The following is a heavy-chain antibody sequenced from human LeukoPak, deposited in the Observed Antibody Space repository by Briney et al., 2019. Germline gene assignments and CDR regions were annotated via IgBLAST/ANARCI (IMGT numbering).Heavy chain of an antibody. Sequence: GGSLRLSCAASGFTFSSYGMHWVRQAPGKGLEWVAVIWYDGSNKYYADSVKGRFTISRDNSKNTLYLQMNSLRAEDTAVYYCARENLQGDYYYGMDVWGQGTTVTVSS. CDR1: GFTFSSYG. D-gene: IGHD1-14*01. J-gene: IGHJ6*02. CDR3: ARENLQGDYYYGMDV. CDR2: IWYDGSNK. V-gene: IGHV3-33*01.